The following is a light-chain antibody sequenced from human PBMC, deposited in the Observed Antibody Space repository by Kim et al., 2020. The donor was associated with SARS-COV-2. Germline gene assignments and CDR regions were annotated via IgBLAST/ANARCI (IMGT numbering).Light chain of an antibody. CDR3: LLYFNGCRI. Sequence: PGGTVTLTCGSSTGAVSSGHHPYWFQRKPGRAPRTLIYDTRNKHSWTPARFSGSLLGGNAALTLSGALPEDEAEYYCLLYFNGCRIFGGGTQLTVL. J-gene: IGLJ2*01. CDR2: DTR. CDR1: TGAVSSGHH. V-gene: IGLV7-46*01.